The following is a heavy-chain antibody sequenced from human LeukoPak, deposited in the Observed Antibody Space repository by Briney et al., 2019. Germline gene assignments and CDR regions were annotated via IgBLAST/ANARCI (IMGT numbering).Heavy chain of an antibody. V-gene: IGHV3-48*04. CDR2: ISSGSSTM. CDR3: ARSVHMGEYYFDY. J-gene: IGHJ4*02. D-gene: IGHD1-1*01. CDR1: GFTFSTYS. Sequence: GGSLRLSCAASGFTFSTYSMNWVRQAPGEGLEWISYISSGSSTMYYADSVKGRFTISRDNAKNSLYLQMNSLRAEDMALYYCARSVHMGEYYFDYWGQGTLVTVSS.